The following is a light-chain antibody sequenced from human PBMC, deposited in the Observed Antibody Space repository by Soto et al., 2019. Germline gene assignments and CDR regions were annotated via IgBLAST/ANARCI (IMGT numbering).Light chain of an antibody. Sequence: EIVLTQSPGTLSLSPGERATLSCRASQSVSSSYLAWYQQKPGQAPRLLIYGASSRTTGIPDRFSGSGSGTDFTITISRLELEDFAVYYCQQYGSSIFTFGPGTKVDIK. V-gene: IGKV3-20*01. CDR3: QQYGSSIFT. J-gene: IGKJ3*01. CDR2: GAS. CDR1: QSVSSSY.